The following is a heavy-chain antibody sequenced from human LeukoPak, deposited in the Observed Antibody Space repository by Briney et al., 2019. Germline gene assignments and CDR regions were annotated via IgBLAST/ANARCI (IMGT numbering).Heavy chain of an antibody. Sequence: GGSLRLSCVASGFSFSTSWMSWVRQAPGYGLEWVSVIYKVGNTFYADFVKGRFTISRDNSKNTLYLQMNSLRAEDTALYYCARGLVVGGTGVWAFDIWGQGTMVTVSS. CDR2: IYKVGNT. V-gene: IGHV3-66*01. D-gene: IGHD1-26*01. CDR3: ARGLVVGGTGVWAFDI. J-gene: IGHJ3*02. CDR1: GFSFSTSW.